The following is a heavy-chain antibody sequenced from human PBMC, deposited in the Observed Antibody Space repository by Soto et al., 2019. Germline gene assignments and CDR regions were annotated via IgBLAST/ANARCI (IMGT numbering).Heavy chain of an antibody. CDR3: ARAMVRGLSSDY. CDR1: GGSFSGYY. Sequence: SETLSLTCAVYGGSFSGYYWSWIRQPPGKGLEWIGYIYYSGSTYYNPSLKSRVTISVDTSKNQFSLKLSSVTAADTAVYYCARAMVRGLSSDYWGQGSLVTVSS. V-gene: IGHV4-30-4*08. J-gene: IGHJ4*02. CDR2: IYYSGST. D-gene: IGHD3-10*01.